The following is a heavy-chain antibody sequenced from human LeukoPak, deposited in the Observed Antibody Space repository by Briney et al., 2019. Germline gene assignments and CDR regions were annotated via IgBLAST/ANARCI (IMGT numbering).Heavy chain of an antibody. CDR1: RFTFSSYE. D-gene: IGHD3-22*01. V-gene: IGHV3-48*03. Sequence: GGSLRLSCAASRFTFSSYEMNWVRQAPGKGLEWVSYISSSGSTKKYSDSVKGRFTISRDNAKNSLYLQMNSLRAEDTAAYYCARRGNYYDSSGYYYCWGQGTLVAVSS. CDR2: ISSSGSTK. CDR3: ARRGNYYDSSGYYYC. J-gene: IGHJ4*02.